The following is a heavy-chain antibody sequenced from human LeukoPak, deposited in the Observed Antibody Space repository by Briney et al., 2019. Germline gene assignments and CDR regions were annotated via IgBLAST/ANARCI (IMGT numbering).Heavy chain of an antibody. J-gene: IGHJ4*02. V-gene: IGHV3-23*01. CDR3: AKPSSSNCYSPHDY. CDR1: GLTYSSFA. D-gene: IGHD2-2*01. Sequence: GGSLRLSCTASGLTYSSFAMSWVRQAPGKGLEWVSVISGSGDSTYYAGSVKGRFTISRDNSKNTLYLQMNSLRAEDTAIYYCAKPSSSNCYSPHDYWGQGTLVTVSS. CDR2: ISGSGDST.